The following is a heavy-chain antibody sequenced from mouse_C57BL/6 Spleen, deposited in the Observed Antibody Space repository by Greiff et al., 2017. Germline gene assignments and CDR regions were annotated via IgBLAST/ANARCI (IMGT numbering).Heavy chain of an antibody. J-gene: IGHJ4*01. Sequence: QVQLQQSGAELVKPGASVKMSCKASGYTFTTYPIEWMKQTPGKSLEWIGNFHPYNDDSKYNEKFKGKATLTVEKSYSTVYLELRRLTSDDSAVYYCARGDDDCSSYAIDYWGQGTSVTVSS. CDR2: FHPYNDDS. CDR3: ARGDDDCSSYAIDY. D-gene: IGHD1-1*01. V-gene: IGHV1-47*01. CDR1: GYTFTTYP.